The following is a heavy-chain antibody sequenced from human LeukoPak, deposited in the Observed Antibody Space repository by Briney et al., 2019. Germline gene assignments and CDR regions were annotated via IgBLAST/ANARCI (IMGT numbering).Heavy chain of an antibody. CDR1: GGSISSYY. D-gene: IGHD6-19*01. CDR2: IYTSGST. V-gene: IGHV4-4*07. Sequence: SETLSLTCTVSGGSISSYYWSWIRQPAGKGLEWIGRIYTSGSTNYNPSLKRRVTMSVDTSKNQFSLKLSSVTAADTAVYYCASTGYSSVQPYYYYYYMDVWGKGTTVTVSS. J-gene: IGHJ6*03. CDR3: ASTGYSSVQPYYYYYYMDV.